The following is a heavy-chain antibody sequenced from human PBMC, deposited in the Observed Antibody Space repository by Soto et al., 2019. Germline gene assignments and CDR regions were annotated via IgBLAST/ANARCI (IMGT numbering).Heavy chain of an antibody. CDR2: IIPIFGTA. CDR1: GGTFSSYA. CDR3: ARDPGYGGTRAMVDY. Sequence: QVQLVQSGAEVKKPGSSVKVSCTASGGTFSSYAISWVRQAPGQGLEWMGGIIPIFGTANYAQKFQGRVTITADESTSTAYMELSSLRSEDTEVYYCARDPGYGGTRAMVDYWGQGTRVTVS. D-gene: IGHD5-18*01. V-gene: IGHV1-69*01. J-gene: IGHJ4*02.